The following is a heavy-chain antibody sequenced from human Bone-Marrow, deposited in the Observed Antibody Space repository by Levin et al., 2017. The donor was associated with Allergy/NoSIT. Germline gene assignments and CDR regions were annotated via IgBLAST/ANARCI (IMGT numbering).Heavy chain of an antibody. CDR3: ARGHSGYDYVDY. V-gene: IGHV1-46*01. CDR1: GYIFTTYY. CDR2: INPNDDTK. Sequence: ASVKVSCEASGYIFTTYYMHWVRQAPGQGLEWMGTINPNDDTKSYAQKFQGRVTMTRDTSTSTVYMELSSLRSEDTAVYYCARGHSGYDYVDYWGQGTLVTVS. D-gene: IGHD5-12*01. J-gene: IGHJ4*02.